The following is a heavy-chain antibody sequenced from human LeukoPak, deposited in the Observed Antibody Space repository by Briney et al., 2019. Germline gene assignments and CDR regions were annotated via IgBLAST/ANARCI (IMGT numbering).Heavy chain of an antibody. CDR3: ASTAVDFWSGYSYYYYYGMDV. J-gene: IGHJ6*02. CDR2: IYYSGST. Sequence: SETLSLTCTVSGGSISSYYWSWIRQPPGKGLEWIGYIYYSGSTNYNPSLKSRVTISVDTSKNQFSLKLSSVTAADTAVYYCASTAVDFWSGYSYYYYYGMDVWGQGTTVTVSS. D-gene: IGHD3-3*01. CDR1: GGSISSYY. V-gene: IGHV4-59*01.